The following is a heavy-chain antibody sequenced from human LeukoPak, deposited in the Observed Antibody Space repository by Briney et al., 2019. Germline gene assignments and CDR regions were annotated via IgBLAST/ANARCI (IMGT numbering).Heavy chain of an antibody. V-gene: IGHV3-21*01. CDR3: ARVGSSGYGSYYYYYMDV. J-gene: IGHJ6*03. Sequence: GGSLRLSCAASGFTFSSYSMNWVRQAPGKGLEWVSSISSSSSYIYYADSVKGRFTISRDNAKNSLYLQMNSLRAEDTAVYYCARVGSSGYGSYYYYYMDVWGKGTTVTISS. CDR1: GFTFSSYS. CDR2: ISSSSSYI. D-gene: IGHD3-22*01.